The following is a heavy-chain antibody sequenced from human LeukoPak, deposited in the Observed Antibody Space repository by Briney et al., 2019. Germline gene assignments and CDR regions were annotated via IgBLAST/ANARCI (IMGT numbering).Heavy chain of an antibody. J-gene: IGHJ4*02. D-gene: IGHD6-19*01. Sequence: ASVKVSCKASGYTFTGYYLHWVRQAPGQGLEWMGWISAYNGNTNYAQKLQGRVTMTTDTSTSTAYMELRSLRSDDTAVYYCARESKWLVDYWGQGTLVTVSS. CDR1: GYTFTGYY. V-gene: IGHV1-18*04. CDR3: ARESKWLVDY. CDR2: ISAYNGNT.